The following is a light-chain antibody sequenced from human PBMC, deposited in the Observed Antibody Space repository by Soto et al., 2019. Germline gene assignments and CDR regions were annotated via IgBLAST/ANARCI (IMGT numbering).Light chain of an antibody. V-gene: IGLV1-40*01. CDR2: GSS. CDR1: RSNIGACHV. Sequence: QSVLTQPPSVSGAPGQRVTISCTGSRSNIGACHVVHWYQQFPGRAPNLLIYGSSNRPSGVPDRFSGSKSGTSASLAITCLQAEDEADYYCQSYDNPLSASVFGGGTKLNVL. CDR3: QSYDNPLSASV. J-gene: IGLJ2*01.